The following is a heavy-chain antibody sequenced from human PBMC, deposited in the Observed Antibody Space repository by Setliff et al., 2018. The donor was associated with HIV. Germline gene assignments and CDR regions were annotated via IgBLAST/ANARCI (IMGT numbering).Heavy chain of an antibody. D-gene: IGHD3-9*01. CDR2: ISYTGST. Sequence: PSETLSLTCTVPGGSINRSNYYWGWIRQPPGKGLEWIGTISYTGSTYYDPSLKSRVTISLDTSKNQSFLKLSSVTAPDTAIYYCARQTWEYYDTLTGYYRSPKNFDSWGQGTLVTVSS. CDR3: ARQTWEYYDTLTGYYRSPKNFDS. V-gene: IGHV4-39*01. J-gene: IGHJ4*02. CDR1: GGSINRSNYY.